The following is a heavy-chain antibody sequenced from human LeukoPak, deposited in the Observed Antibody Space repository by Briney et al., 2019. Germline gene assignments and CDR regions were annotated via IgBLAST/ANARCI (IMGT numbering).Heavy chain of an antibody. J-gene: IGHJ4*02. Sequence: GASVKVSCKASGGTFSSYAISWVRQAPGQGLEWMGRIIPILGIANYAQKFQGRVTITADKSTSTAHMELSSLRSEDTAVYYCASMRGHRNFDYWGQGTLVTVSS. CDR1: GGTFSSYA. CDR2: IIPILGIA. CDR3: ASMRGHRNFDY. D-gene: IGHD2-2*01. V-gene: IGHV1-69*04.